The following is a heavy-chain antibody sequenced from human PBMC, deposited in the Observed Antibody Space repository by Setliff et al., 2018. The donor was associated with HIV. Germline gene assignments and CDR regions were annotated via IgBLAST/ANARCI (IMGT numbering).Heavy chain of an antibody. J-gene: IGHJ4*02. D-gene: IGHD6-19*01. CDR2: IYYTGST. CDR1: SDSIRFYY. CDR3: ARVDPYTSPRGFDS. Sequence: SETLSLTCTVSSDSIRFYYWTWIRQPPGKGLEWIGNIYYTGSTNYNPSLKSRVTISIDTSKNQFSLKVTSVTAADAAVYYCARVDPYTSPRGFDSWGQGTLVTVSS. V-gene: IGHV4-59*12.